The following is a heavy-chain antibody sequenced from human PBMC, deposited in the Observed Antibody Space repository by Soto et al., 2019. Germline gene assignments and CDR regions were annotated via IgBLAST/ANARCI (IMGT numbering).Heavy chain of an antibody. CDR2: IYYSGST. Sequence: PSETLSLTCAVSGVSITSNYDWWSWVRQPPGKGLEWIGYIYYSGSTNYNPSLKSRVTISVDTSKNQFSQKLSSVTAADTAMYYCARIGYSGYGKDYWGQGTLVTVSS. V-gene: IGHV4-61*01. CDR3: ARIGYSGYGKDY. D-gene: IGHD5-12*01. CDR1: GVSITSNYDW. J-gene: IGHJ4*02.